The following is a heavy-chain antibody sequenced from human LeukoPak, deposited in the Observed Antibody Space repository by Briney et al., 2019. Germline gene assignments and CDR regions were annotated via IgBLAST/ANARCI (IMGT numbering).Heavy chain of an antibody. D-gene: IGHD3-10*01. CDR2: IRFDGSNE. J-gene: IGHJ4*02. CDR3: AKDRDYYVSKSYSGIVF. V-gene: IGHV3-30*02. Sequence: PGGSLRLSCGASGFIFNNYGIHWVRQAPGKGLEWVAFIRFDGSNEYYADSVKGRFTISRDNSIDTLYLQMNSLRAEDTAVYYCAKDRDYYVSKSYSGIVFWGQGTLVTVSS. CDR1: GFIFNNYG.